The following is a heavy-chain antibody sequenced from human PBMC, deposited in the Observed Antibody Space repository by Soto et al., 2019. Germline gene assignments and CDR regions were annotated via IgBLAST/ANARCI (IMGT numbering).Heavy chain of an antibody. CDR1: GFTLSSYA. J-gene: IGHJ6*02. CDR3: HKERSYYNAMHV. V-gene: IGHV3-23*01. Sequence: EVQLLESGGGLVQPGGSLRLSCAASGFTLSSYAMSWVRQAPGKGLEWVSGLNKGGDSTYYADSVRGRFTITRDSFKKTVYLQRNSLRVEDTAGYYCHKERSYYNAMHVWGQGTTVTVSS. CDR2: LNKGGDST.